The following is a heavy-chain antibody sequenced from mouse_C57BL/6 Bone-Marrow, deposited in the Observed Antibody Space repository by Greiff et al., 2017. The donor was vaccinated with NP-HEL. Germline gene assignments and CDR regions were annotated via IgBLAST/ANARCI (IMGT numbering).Heavy chain of an antibody. Sequence: VQLQESGPGLVKPSQSLSLTCSVTGYSITSGYYWNWIRQFPGNKLEWMGYISYDGSNNYNPSLKNRISITRDTSKNQFFLKLNSVTTEDTATYYCARAGDYYSNYLFAYWGQGTLVTVSA. J-gene: IGHJ3*01. D-gene: IGHD2-5*01. V-gene: IGHV3-6*01. CDR1: GYSITSGYY. CDR3: ARAGDYYSNYLFAY. CDR2: ISYDGSN.